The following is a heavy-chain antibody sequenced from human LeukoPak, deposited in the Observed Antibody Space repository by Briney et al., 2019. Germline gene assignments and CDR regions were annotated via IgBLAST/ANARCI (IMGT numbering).Heavy chain of an antibody. CDR2: ISGSGGDT. D-gene: IGHD4/OR15-4a*01. J-gene: IGHJ4*02. CDR1: GFTFSSYA. Sequence: GGSLRLSCAASGFTFSSYAMNWVRQAPGKGLEWVSISGSGGDTYYADSVKGRFTISRDNSKNTLYLQMNSLRAEDAAVYYCVKARGATYGTYYFDYWGQGTLVTVSS. CDR3: VKARGATYGTYYFDY. V-gene: IGHV3-23*01.